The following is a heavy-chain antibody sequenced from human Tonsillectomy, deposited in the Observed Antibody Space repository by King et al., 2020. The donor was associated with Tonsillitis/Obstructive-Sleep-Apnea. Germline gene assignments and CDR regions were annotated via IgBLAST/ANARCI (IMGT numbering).Heavy chain of an antibody. V-gene: IGHV3-7*01. J-gene: IGHJ4*02. CDR2: IQTDGSQK. CDR1: GFTFSSYW. Sequence: VQLVESGGGLVQPGGSLRLSCAVSGFTFSSYWMSWVRQAPGKGLEWVANIQTDGSQKYYVDSVKGRFTISRDNAKKSLYLQMNSLRAEDTAVYYCAREFGVVNLYYYWGPGTLVTVSS. CDR3: AREFGVVNLYYY. D-gene: IGHD3-3*01.